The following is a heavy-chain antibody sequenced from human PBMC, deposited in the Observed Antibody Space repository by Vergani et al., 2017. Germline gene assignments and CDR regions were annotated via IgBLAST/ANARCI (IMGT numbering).Heavy chain of an antibody. V-gene: IGHV4-31*03. CDR1: GRSISSGGHY. CDR3: ASASEGNWFDP. CDR2: IYYSGST. J-gene: IGHJ5*02. Sequence: QVQLQESGPGLVKTSQTRSLTCTISGRSISSGGHYWSWIRQHPGKGLEWIGYIYYSGSTSYNPSLKSRVTISVDTSKNQFSLKLSSVTAADTAVYYCASASEGNWFDPWGQGTLVTVSS.